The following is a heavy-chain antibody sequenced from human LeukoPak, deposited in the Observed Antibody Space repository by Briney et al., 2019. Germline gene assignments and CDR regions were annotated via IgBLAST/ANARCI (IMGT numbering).Heavy chain of an antibody. V-gene: IGHV3-74*01. D-gene: IGHD6-6*01. J-gene: IGHJ4*02. CDR2: IDSDGSST. CDR1: GFTFSSYW. CDR3: ARGDSSSSFDY. Sequence: GGSLRLSCAASGFTFSSYWMHWGRQTPGKGLLWVSRIDSDGSSTTYADSVKGRFTMSRDNAKNTLYLQMNSLRAEDTAVYYCARGDSSSSFDYWGQGTLVTVSS.